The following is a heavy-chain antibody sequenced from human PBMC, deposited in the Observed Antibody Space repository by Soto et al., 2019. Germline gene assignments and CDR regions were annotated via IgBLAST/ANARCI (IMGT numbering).Heavy chain of an antibody. V-gene: IGHV3-30*18. CDR3: AKAARRLAMIVHSDY. Sequence: QVQLVESGGGVVQPGRSLRLSCAASGFTFSSYGMHWVRQAPGKGLEWVAVISYDGSNKYYADSVKGRFTISRDNSKNTLYLQMNSLRAEDTAVYYCAKAARRLAMIVHSDYWGQGTLVTVSS. J-gene: IGHJ4*02. CDR1: GFTFSSYG. D-gene: IGHD3-22*01. CDR2: ISYDGSNK.